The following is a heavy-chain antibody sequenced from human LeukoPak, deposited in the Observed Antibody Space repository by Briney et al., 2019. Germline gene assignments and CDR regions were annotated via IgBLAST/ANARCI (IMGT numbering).Heavy chain of an antibody. J-gene: IGHJ4*02. D-gene: IGHD6-13*01. Sequence: ASETLSLTCTVSGGSISSSSDYWGWIRQPPGKGLEWIGSIYYSGSTYYNPSLKSRVTISVDTSKNQFSLKLSSVTAADTAVYYCARRNSSSWRTYFDYWGQGTLVTVSS. CDR1: GGSISSSSDY. V-gene: IGHV4-39*01. CDR2: IYYSGST. CDR3: ARRNSSSWRTYFDY.